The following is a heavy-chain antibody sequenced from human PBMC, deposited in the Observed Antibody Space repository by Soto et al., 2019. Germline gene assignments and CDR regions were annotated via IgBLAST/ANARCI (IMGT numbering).Heavy chain of an antibody. CDR1: GGSISSYY. D-gene: IGHD2-15*01. CDR2: IYYSGST. J-gene: IGHJ4*02. V-gene: IGHV4-59*01. Sequence: SETLSLTCTVSGGSISSYYWSWIRQPPGKGLEWIGYIYYSGSTNYNPSLKSRVTISVDASKNQFSLKLSSVTAADTAVYYCARGGSCSPRYYYFDYWDQGTLVTVSS. CDR3: ARGGSCSPRYYYFDY.